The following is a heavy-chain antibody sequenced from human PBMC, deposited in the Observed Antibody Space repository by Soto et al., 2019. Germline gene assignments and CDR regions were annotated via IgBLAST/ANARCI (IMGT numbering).Heavy chain of an antibody. CDR1: GGAYSSCT. D-gene: IGHD2-15*01. CDR2: IIPILGIA. CDR3: AREDCSGGSCYDGDYAFDI. Sequence: VNVYRQAAGGAYSSCTISWVRHTPGQGLEWMGRIIPILGIANYAQKFQGRVTITADKSTSTAYMELSSLRSEDTAMYYCAREDCSGGSCYDGDYAFDIWGQGTMVTVSS. J-gene: IGHJ3*02. V-gene: IGHV1-69*04.